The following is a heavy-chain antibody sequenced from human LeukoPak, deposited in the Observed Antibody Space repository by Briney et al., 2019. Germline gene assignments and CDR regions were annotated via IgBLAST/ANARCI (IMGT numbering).Heavy chain of an antibody. J-gene: IGHJ4*02. CDR1: GVYW. D-gene: IGHD1-26*01. CDR3: AKDQKWELLPFDY. V-gene: IGHV3-23*01. CDR2: ISGSGGST. Sequence: PGGSLRLSCAVSGVYWMSWVRQAPGKGLEWVSAISGSGGSTYYADSVKGRFTISRDNSKNTLYLQMNSLRAEDTAVYYCAKDQKWELLPFDYWGQGTLVTVSS.